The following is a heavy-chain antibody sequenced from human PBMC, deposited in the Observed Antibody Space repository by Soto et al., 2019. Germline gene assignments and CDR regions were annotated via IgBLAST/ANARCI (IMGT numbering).Heavy chain of an antibody. CDR2: ISGSGGST. CDR3: ANPYYYDSSGSFDY. V-gene: IGHV3-23*01. D-gene: IGHD3-22*01. J-gene: IGHJ4*02. Sequence: GGSLRLPXAASGFTFSSYAMSWVRQAPGKGLEWVSAISGSGGSTYYADSVKGRFTISRDNSKNTLYLQMNSLRAEDTAVYYCANPYYYDSSGSFDYWGQGTLVTVSS. CDR1: GFTFSSYA.